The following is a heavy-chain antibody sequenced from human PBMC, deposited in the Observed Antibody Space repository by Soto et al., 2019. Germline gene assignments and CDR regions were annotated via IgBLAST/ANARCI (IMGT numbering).Heavy chain of an antibody. D-gene: IGHD2-21*02. V-gene: IGHV3-23*01. CDR2: ISGSGGST. J-gene: IGHJ5*02. CDR3: AKCGGDCSSFDP. CDR1: GFTFSSYA. Sequence: EVKLLESGGGLVQPGGSLRLSCAASGFTFSSYAMSWVRQAPGKGLEWVSAISGSGGSTYYADSVKGRFTISRDNSKNTLYLQMNSLRAEDTALYYCAKCGGDCSSFDPWGQGTLVTVSS.